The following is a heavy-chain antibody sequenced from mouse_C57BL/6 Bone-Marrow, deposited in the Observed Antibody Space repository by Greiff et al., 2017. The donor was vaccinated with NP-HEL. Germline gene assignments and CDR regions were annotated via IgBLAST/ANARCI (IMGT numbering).Heavy chain of an antibody. D-gene: IGHD1-1*01. J-gene: IGHJ4*01. Sequence: QVQLQQSGPELVKPGASVKISCKASGYAFSSSWMNWVKQRPGKGLEWIGRIYPGDGDTNYNGKFKGKATLTADKSSSTAYMQLSSLTSEDSAVYFCAREDKNYYGSSEGAMDYWGQGTSVTVSS. CDR2: IYPGDGDT. V-gene: IGHV1-82*01. CDR1: GYAFSSSW. CDR3: AREDKNYYGSSEGAMDY.